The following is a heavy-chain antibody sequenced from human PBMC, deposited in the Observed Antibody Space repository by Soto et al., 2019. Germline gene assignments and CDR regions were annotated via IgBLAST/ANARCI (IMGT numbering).Heavy chain of an antibody. V-gene: IGHV4-34*01. CDR1: GASFSTYY. CDR2: INHSGST. Sequence: QVQLQQWGAGLVKPSETLSLTCAVYGASFSTYYWSWIRQPPGKGLEWIGEINHSGSTNYNPSLKSRVTISVDTSKNQFSLRLSSVTAADTAVYYCARGVAAARIAYWGQGTLVTVSS. CDR3: ARGVAAARIAY. D-gene: IGHD6-13*01. J-gene: IGHJ4*02.